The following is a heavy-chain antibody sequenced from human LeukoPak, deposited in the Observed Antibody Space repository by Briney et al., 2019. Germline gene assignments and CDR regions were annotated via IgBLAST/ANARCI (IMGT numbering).Heavy chain of an antibody. CDR1: GFTFSSYG. V-gene: IGHV3-30*18. CDR3: AKSVKFIRGYSSGPTGVDY. J-gene: IGHJ4*02. D-gene: IGHD5-18*01. CDR2: MSYDGSNK. Sequence: GGSLRLSCAASGFTFSSYGMHWVRQAPGKGLEWVAVMSYDGSNKYYADSVKGRFTISRDNSKNTLYLQMNSLRAEDTAVYYCAKSVKFIRGYSSGPTGVDYWGQGTLVTVSS.